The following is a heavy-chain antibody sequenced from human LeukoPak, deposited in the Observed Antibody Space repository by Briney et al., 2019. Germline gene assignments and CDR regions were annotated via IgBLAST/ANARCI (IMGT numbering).Heavy chain of an antibody. CDR2: IYYSGST. D-gene: IGHD2-15*01. J-gene: IGHJ3*02. CDR1: GGSISSGGYS. V-gene: IGHV4-30-4*07. Sequence: SETLSLTCAVSGGSISSGGYSWSWIRQPPGKGLEWIGYIYYSGSTYYNPSLKGRVTISVDTSKNQFSLKLSSVTAADTAVYYCARDPLFCSGGSCYPRSPGAFDIWGQGTMVTVSS. CDR3: ARDPLFCSGGSCYPRSPGAFDI.